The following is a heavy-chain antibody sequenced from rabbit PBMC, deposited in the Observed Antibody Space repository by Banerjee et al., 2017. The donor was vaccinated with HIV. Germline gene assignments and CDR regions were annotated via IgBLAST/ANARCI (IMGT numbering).Heavy chain of an antibody. CDR3: ARDLTGGTSGNNL. V-gene: IGHV1S45*01. J-gene: IGHJ4*01. D-gene: IGHD1-1*01. CDR2: IGAGSGST. CDR1: GFSFSSGSY. Sequence: QEQLEESGGGLVQPEGSLTLTCTASGFSFSSGSYLCWVRQAPGKGLEWIGCIGAGSGSTYYASWAKGRFTISKTSSTTVTLQMTSLTAADTATYFCARDLTGGTSGNNLWGQGTLVTVS.